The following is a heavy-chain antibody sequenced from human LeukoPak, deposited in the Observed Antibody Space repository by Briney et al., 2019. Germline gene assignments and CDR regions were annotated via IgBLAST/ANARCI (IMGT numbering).Heavy chain of an antibody. CDR3: ARDVVGSLDY. D-gene: IGHD1-26*01. CDR2: IKGNESAR. CDR1: VFTFSSYW. V-gene: IGHV3-7*01. Sequence: GGSLRLSCAASVFTFSSYWVAWVPRAPGKGLEWVANIKGNESARHQADSVKGPFTISRDNTRNSLYLQMTNLRGDDTAVYYCARDVVGSLDYWGQGTLVTVSS. J-gene: IGHJ4*02.